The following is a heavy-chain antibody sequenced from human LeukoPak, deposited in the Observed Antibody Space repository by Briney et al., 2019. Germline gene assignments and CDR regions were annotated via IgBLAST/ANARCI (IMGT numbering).Heavy chain of an antibody. CDR3: ARAANIAAAGRWAGYFDY. CDR2: IIPILGIE. J-gene: IGHJ4*02. CDR1: GGTFSSYT. D-gene: IGHD6-13*01. V-gene: IGHV1-69*16. Sequence: GASVKVSCKASGGTFSSYTISWVRQAPGKGLEGMGGIIPILGIENYEQKFQGRVTITKDESKRTAYMEVSSLRSEDTAVYCCARAANIAAAGRWAGYFDYWGQGTLVTASS.